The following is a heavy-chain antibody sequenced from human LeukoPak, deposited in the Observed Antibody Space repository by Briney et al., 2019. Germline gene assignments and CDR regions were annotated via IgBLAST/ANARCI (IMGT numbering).Heavy chain of an antibody. CDR1: GYTFTGYY. J-gene: IGHJ4*01. V-gene: IGHV1-2*02. D-gene: IGHD2-2*01. CDR2: INPNSGGT. CDR3: ARARTPNIVVVPAATFDY. Sequence: APVKVSCKASGYTFTGYYMHWVRQAPGQGLEWMGWINPNSGGTNYAQKFQGRVTMTRDTSISTAYMELSRLRSDDTAVYYCARARTPNIVVVPAATFDYWGQGTLVTVSS.